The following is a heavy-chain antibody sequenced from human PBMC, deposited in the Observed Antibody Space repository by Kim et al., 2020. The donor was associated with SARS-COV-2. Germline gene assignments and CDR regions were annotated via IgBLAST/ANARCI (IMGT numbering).Heavy chain of an antibody. CDR2: I. Sequence: IGHADSVKGRFTISRDNAKNSLYLQMNSLGAEDTALYYCAKDSSSLGPSYWGQGTLVTVSS. D-gene: IGHD6-6*01. J-gene: IGHJ4*02. CDR3: AKDSSSLGPSY. V-gene: IGHV3-9*01.